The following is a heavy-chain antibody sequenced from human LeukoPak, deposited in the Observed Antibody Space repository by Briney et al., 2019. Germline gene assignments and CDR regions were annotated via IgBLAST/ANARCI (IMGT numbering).Heavy chain of an antibody. CDR1: GFTFSSYA. D-gene: IGHD6-13*01. CDR2: VRVSGGST. J-gene: IGHJ6*02. Sequence: GGSLRLSCAASGFTFSSYAMSWVRQAPGRGLEWVSVVRVSGGSTFFADSVKGRFTISRDNSKNTLFLQMNSLRAEDTAVYYCARLGAAADLDSFYGMDVWGHGTTVTVSS. V-gene: IGHV3-23*01. CDR3: ARLGAAADLDSFYGMDV.